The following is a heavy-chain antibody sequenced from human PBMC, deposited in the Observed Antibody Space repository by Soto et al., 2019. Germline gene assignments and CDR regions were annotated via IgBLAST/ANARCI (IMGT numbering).Heavy chain of an antibody. CDR3: AKDIQGRGATTGDDAFDI. CDR1: EFTFSNYA. CDR2: ISSSGGST. V-gene: IGHV3-23*01. Sequence: EVQLLESGGGLVQPGGPLRLSCVASEFTFSNYAMNWVRQAPGEGPEWVSLISSSGGSTYYADSVKGRFSISRDNSKNTLYLQMNRLRVEDTAIYYCAKDIQGRGATTGDDAFDIWGQGTMVTVSS. D-gene: IGHD1-1*01. J-gene: IGHJ3*02.